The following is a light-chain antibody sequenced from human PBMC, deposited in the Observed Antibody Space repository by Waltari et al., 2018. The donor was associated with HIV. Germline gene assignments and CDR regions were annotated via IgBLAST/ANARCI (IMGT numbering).Light chain of an antibody. CDR1: SSDVGGYNF. J-gene: IGLJ2*01. Sequence: QSALTQPASVSGSPGQSITISCTGTSSDVGGYNFVSWYQQYPGTAPKLMIYDFTKRAAGVSDRFAGSRSGNTASLTISGLQAEDEADYYCSSYTISSTSHVIFGGGTRLTVL. V-gene: IGLV2-14*03. CDR2: DFT. CDR3: SSYTISSTSHVI.